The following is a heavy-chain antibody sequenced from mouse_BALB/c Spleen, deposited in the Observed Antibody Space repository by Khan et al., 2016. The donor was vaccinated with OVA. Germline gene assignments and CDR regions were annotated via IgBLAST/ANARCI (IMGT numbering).Heavy chain of an antibody. CDR3: AREAYRYDEYYFDY. Sequence: EVELVESGGGSVKPGGSLKLSCAVSGFTFSSYAMSWVRQTPEKRLEWVASISSGGSNYYPDSVMGRFTISRDNARNILYLQMSSLRSEDMAMYYCAREAYRYDEYYFDYWGRGTTLTVSS. CDR2: ISSGGSN. CDR1: GFTFSSYA. J-gene: IGHJ2*01. V-gene: IGHV5-6-5*01. D-gene: IGHD2-14*01.